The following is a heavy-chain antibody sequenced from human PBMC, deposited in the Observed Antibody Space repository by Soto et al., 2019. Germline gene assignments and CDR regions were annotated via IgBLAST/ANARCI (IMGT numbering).Heavy chain of an antibody. V-gene: IGHV3-23*01. CDR3: AKDHVYGDYVEYFDY. J-gene: IGHJ4*02. D-gene: IGHD4-17*01. CDR2: ISGSGGST. Sequence: EVQLLESGGGLVQPGGSLRLSCAASGFTFSSYAMSWVRQAPGKGREWVSAISGSGGSTYYADSVKGRFTISRDNSKNTLYLQMNSLRAEDTAVYYCAKDHVYGDYVEYFDYWGQGTLVTVSS. CDR1: GFTFSSYA.